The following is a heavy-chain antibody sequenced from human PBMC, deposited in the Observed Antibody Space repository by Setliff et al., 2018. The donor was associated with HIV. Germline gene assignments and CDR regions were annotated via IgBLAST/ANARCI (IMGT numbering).Heavy chain of an antibody. D-gene: IGHD6-19*01. V-gene: IGHV4-59*11. Sequence: KPSETLSLTCAVSGGSISSHYWSWIRQPPGKGLEWIGYIYYSGSTKYNPSLKSRVTISVDTSKNHFSLKLSSVTAADTAVYYCARDPSSGWSYYFDYWGQGTLVTV. CDR3: ARDPSSGWSYYFDY. CDR2: IYYSGST. J-gene: IGHJ4*02. CDR1: GGSISSHY.